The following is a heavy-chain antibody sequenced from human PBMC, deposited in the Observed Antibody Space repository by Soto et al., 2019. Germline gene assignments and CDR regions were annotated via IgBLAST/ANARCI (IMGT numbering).Heavy chain of an antibody. Sequence: EVQLLESGGGLVQPGGSLRLSCAASRFTFSSYAMSWVRQAPGKGLEWVSAISGSGGSTYYADSVKGRFTISRDNSKNTLYLQMNSLRAEDTAVYYCAKDRSPDQQQREPLNYWGQGTLVTVSS. V-gene: IGHV3-23*01. CDR1: RFTFSSYA. CDR2: ISGSGGST. D-gene: IGHD6-13*01. J-gene: IGHJ4*02. CDR3: AKDRSPDQQQREPLNY.